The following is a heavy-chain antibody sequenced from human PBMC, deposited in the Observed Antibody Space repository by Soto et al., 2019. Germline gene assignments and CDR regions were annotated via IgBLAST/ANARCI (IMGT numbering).Heavy chain of an antibody. CDR1: GYTFTSFV. V-gene: IGHV1-3*01. D-gene: IGHD2-21*02. CDR3: ARGWGDKRSFDI. J-gene: IGHJ3*02. Sequence: ASVKVSCKASGYTFTSFVRHWVRQAPGQRLEWMGWINAGNGNTKYSQNFQGRVTIIRDTSASTAYMELSSLRSEDTAVYYCARGWGDKRSFDIWGQGTMVTVSS. CDR2: INAGNGNT.